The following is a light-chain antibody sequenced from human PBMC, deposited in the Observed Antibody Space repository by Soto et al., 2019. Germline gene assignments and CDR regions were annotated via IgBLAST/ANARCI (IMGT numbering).Light chain of an antibody. Sequence: EIVLTQSPATLSLSPGERATLSCRASQSVSSYLAWYQQKPGQAPRLLIYDASNRATGIPARLSGSGSGTDFTLTISSLEPEDFAVYYCQQRSNLPPLTFGGGTKVEIK. J-gene: IGKJ4*01. CDR1: QSVSSY. CDR3: QQRSNLPPLT. CDR2: DAS. V-gene: IGKV3-11*01.